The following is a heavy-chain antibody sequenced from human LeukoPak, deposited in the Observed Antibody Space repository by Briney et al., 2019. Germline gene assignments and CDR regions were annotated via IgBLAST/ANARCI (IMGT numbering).Heavy chain of an antibody. CDR3: ARGGYDILTGYYSI. CDR1: GGTFSSYA. D-gene: IGHD3-9*01. Sequence: SVKVSCKASGGTFSSYAISWVRQAPGQGLEWMGGIIPIFGTANYAQKFQGRVTITADESTSTAYMELSSLRSEDTAVYYCARGGYDILTGYYSIWGQGILVTVSS. CDR2: IIPIFGTA. V-gene: IGHV1-69*13. J-gene: IGHJ4*02.